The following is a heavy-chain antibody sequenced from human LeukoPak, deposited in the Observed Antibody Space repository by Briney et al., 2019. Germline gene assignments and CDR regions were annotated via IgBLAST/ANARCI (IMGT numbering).Heavy chain of an antibody. CDR1: GFTSRTYW. Sequence: PGGSLRLSCAASGFTSRTYWMHWVRQTPGQGLAWVSRINSDGSTTNYADSVKGRFTVSRDNAQNTLYLQMSSLRAEDTAVYYCARAGNYYFEYWGQGALVTVSS. D-gene: IGHD3-10*01. V-gene: IGHV3-74*01. CDR3: ARAGNYYFEY. CDR2: INSDGSTT. J-gene: IGHJ4*02.